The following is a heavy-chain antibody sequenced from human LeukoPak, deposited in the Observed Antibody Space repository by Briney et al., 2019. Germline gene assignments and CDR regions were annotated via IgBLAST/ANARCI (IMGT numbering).Heavy chain of an antibody. CDR2: INSDGSST. CDR3: ARVMYYYGSGSPYYYGMDV. CDR1: GFTFSSYW. D-gene: IGHD3-10*01. V-gene: IGHV3-74*01. Sequence: PGGSLRLSCAASGFTFSSYWMHWVRQAPGKGLVWVSRINSDGSSTGYADSVKGRFTISRDNAKNTLYLQMNSLRAEDTAVYYCARVMYYYGSGSPYYYGMDVWGQGTTVTVSS. J-gene: IGHJ6*02.